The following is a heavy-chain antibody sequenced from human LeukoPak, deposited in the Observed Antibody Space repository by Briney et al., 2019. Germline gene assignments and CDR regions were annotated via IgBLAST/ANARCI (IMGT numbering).Heavy chain of an antibody. CDR3: ARGPVVDGWGFFDY. D-gene: IGHD3-16*01. CDR1: GFTVGNSY. Sequence: PGGSLRLSCAASGFTVGNSYMSWVRQAPGKGLECVSIIYSSGDTSYADSVKGRFTIYRDNSRNTLYLQTNSLRVEDTAVYYCARGPVVDGWGFFDYWGQGSLVTVSS. V-gene: IGHV3-53*01. CDR2: IYSSGDT. J-gene: IGHJ4*02.